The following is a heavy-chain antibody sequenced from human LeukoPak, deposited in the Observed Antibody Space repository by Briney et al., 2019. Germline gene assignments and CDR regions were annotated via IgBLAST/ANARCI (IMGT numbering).Heavy chain of an antibody. CDR1: GFIFSDYY. D-gene: IGHD5-12*01. V-gene: IGHV3-11*04. J-gene: IGHJ4*02. CDR3: ARFEFNVWLRFSYYFDY. CDR2: ISSSGSTI. Sequence: PGGSLRLSCATSGFIFSDYYMSWIRQAPGKGLDWVSYISSSGSTIYYADSVKGRFTISRDNAKNSLYLQMNSLRAEDMAVCYCARFEFNVWLRFSYYFDYWGQGTLVTVSS.